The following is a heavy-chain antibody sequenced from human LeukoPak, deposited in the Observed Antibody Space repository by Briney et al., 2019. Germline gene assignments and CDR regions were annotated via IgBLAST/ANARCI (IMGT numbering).Heavy chain of an antibody. CDR1: GFTFSSYG. D-gene: IGHD6-19*01. Sequence: GGSLRLSCAASGFTFSSYGMHWVRQAPGKGLEWVAVISYDGSNKYYADSVKGRFTISRDNSKNTLYLQMNSLRAEDTAVYYCAKDAVFDYWGQGTLVTVSS. CDR2: ISYDGSNK. J-gene: IGHJ4*02. V-gene: IGHV3-30*18. CDR3: AKDAVFDY.